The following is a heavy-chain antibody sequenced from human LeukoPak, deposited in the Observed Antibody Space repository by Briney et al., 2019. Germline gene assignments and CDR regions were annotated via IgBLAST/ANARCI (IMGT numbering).Heavy chain of an antibody. CDR2: IYYSGST. V-gene: IGHV4-59*01. D-gene: IGHD6-19*01. J-gene: IGHJ4*02. CDR1: GGSISSYY. CDR3: ARDKGPAVAGTL. Sequence: SSETLSLTCTVSGGSISSYYWSWIRQPPGKGLEWIGYIYYSGSTNYNPSLKSRVTISVDTSKIQFSLKLSSVTAADTAVYYCARDKGPAVAGTLWGQGTLVTVSS.